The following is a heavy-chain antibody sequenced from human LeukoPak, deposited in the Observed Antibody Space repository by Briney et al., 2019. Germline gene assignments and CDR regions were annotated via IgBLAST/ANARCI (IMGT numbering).Heavy chain of an antibody. CDR3: AKGTGWF. CDR1: GFTFTNYA. J-gene: IGHJ4*02. Sequence: GGSLRLSCAASGFTFTNYATSWVRQAPGKGLEWLSAISGSGGDTDYADSVKGRFTISRDNSKNTLYLQMNSLRAEDTAVYYCAKGTGWFWGQGTLVTVSS. V-gene: IGHV3-23*01. D-gene: IGHD6-19*01. CDR2: ISGSGGDT.